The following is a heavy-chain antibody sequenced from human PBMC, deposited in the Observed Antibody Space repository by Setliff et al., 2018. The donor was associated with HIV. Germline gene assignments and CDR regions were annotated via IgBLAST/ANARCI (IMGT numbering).Heavy chain of an antibody. CDR3: AREKGRYFDWSHTRDAFDI. D-gene: IGHD3-9*01. Sequence: SETLSLTCTVSGGSINNYYWSWIRQPPGKGLEWIGCIHYSGNTYYNPSLKSRLTISVDTSKNQFSLNLSSVTAADTAVYYCAREKGRYFDWSHTRDAFDIWGQGTMVTVSS. J-gene: IGHJ3*02. CDR2: IHYSGNT. CDR1: GGSINNYY. V-gene: IGHV4-59*06.